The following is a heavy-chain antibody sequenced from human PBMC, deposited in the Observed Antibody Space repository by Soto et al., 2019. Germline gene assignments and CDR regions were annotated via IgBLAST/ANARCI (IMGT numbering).Heavy chain of an antibody. V-gene: IGHV4-39*01. CDR3: VRSLMDV. J-gene: IGHJ6*03. CDR2: IFFSGRT. CDR1: GGSIRESGMY. Sequence: QMQLQESGPGLVKSSETLSLTCTVSGGSIRESGMYWGWIRQSPGKGLEWIGSIFFSGRTHYNPSLKSRVSISIDASKNQFSLNVISVTAADTGLYYCVRSLMDVWGKGTTVTVSS.